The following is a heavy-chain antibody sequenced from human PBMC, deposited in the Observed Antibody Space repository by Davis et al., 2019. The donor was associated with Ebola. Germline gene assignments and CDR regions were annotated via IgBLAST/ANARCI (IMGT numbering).Heavy chain of an antibody. J-gene: IGHJ4*02. D-gene: IGHD2-2*01. Sequence: GESLKISCAASGFTFSSYAMSWVRQAPGKGLEWVSAISGSGGSTYYADSVKGRFTISRDNAKNALYLQMNSLRAEDTAVYYCARRGCSSTRCTITPMDYWGQGTLVTVSS. CDR3: ARRGCSSTRCTITPMDY. CDR2: ISGSGGST. CDR1: GFTFSSYA. V-gene: IGHV3-23*01.